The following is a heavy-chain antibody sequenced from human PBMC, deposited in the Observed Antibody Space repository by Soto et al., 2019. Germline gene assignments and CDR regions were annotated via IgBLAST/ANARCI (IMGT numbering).Heavy chain of an antibody. D-gene: IGHD2-21*02. Sequence: LTSTVYGDSIRDYFWTWIRQPPGKGLEWIGYIYYSGRTNYNPSLKSRVSISVDTSKNHFSLQLRSVTAADTAVYYCARVGGDAFSYSVGFDYSRPGT. J-gene: IGHJ4*02. CDR1: GDSIRDYF. CDR3: ARVGGDAFSYSVGFDY. V-gene: IGHV4-59*01. CDR2: IYYSGRT.